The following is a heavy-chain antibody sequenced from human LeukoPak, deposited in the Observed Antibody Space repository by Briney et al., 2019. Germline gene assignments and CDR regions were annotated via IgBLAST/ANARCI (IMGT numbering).Heavy chain of an antibody. CDR1: GFTFNTYA. V-gene: IGHV3-23*01. CDR3: AKVGENCDSRSCYGVRGVDV. Sequence: GGSLRLSCVASGFTFNTYAISWVRQAPGKGLEWISAVSGSGGSTHYADSVKGRFTISRDNSKNTLYLQMNSLRAEDTAVYYCAKVGENCDSRSCYGVRGVDVWGQGTTVTVS. D-gene: IGHD3-10*01. CDR2: VSGSGGST. J-gene: IGHJ6*02.